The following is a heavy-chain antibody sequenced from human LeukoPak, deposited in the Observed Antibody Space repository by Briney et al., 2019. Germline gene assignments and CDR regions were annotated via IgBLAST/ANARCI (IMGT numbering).Heavy chain of an antibody. CDR3: ASGVLWFGEFSDWFDY. V-gene: IGHV3-48*03. D-gene: IGHD3-10*01. CDR2: ISSSSSTI. CDR1: GFTFSSYE. J-gene: IGHJ4*02. Sequence: PGGSLRLSCAASGFTFSSYEMNWVRQAPGKGLEWVSYISSSSSTIYYADSVKGRFTISRDNAKNSLYLQMNSLRAKDTAVYYCASGVLWFGEFSDWFDYWGQGTLVTVSS.